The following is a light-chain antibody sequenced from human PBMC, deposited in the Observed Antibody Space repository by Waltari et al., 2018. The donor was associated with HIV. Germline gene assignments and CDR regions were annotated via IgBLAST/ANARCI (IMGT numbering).Light chain of an antibody. V-gene: IGLV2-14*01. CDR2: AVS. Sequence: QPALTQPAPVSGSPGRPVTISCTGTNSDLGNITNFHWYQQHPGKAPKLIIFAVSNRPSGVSNRFSGSKSGNTASLTISGLQAEDEADYYCSSYTSTITVVFGGGTKVTVL. CDR3: SSYTSTITVV. CDR1: NSDLGNITN. J-gene: IGLJ2*01.